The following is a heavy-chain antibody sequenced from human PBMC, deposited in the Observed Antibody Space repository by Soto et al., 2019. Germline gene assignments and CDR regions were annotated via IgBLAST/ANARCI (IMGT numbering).Heavy chain of an antibody. CDR3: ARQLAVPYAAYAMDV. J-gene: IGHJ6*02. Sequence: QVHPVESGGGVVQPGRSLRLSCAASGFTFSSYGMLWVRQAPGKGLEWVAVIWYNGSKKYYGESVKGRFTIFRDNSENTLYLEMSSRRAEDTAVYYCARQLAVPYAAYAMDVWGQGTTVTVSS. CDR2: IWYNGSKK. D-gene: IGHD2-15*01. CDR1: GFTFSSYG. V-gene: IGHV3-33*03.